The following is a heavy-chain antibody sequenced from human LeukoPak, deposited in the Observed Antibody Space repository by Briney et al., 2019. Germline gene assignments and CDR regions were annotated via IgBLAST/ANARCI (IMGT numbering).Heavy chain of an antibody. J-gene: IGHJ4*02. Sequence: SVKVSCKASGGTFSSYAISWVRQAPGQGLEWMGGIIPIFGTANYAQRFQGRVTITADESTSIAYMELSSLRSEDTAMYYCAREGSSWYKYWGQGTLVTVSS. CDR2: IIPIFGTA. CDR3: AREGSSWYKY. D-gene: IGHD6-13*01. V-gene: IGHV1-69*13. CDR1: GGTFSSYA.